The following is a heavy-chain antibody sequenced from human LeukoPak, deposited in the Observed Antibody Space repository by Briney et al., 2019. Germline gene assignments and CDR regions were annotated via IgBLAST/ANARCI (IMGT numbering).Heavy chain of an antibody. CDR3: AKIGVAYYYDSSGYYHGAFDI. J-gene: IGHJ3*02. CDR2: INSDGSST. D-gene: IGHD3-22*01. CDR1: GFTFSSYW. V-gene: IGHV3-74*01. Sequence: GALRLSCAASGFTFSSYWMHWVRQAPGKGLVWVSRINSDGSSTSYADSVKGRFTISRDNAKNTLYLQMNSLRAEDTALYYCAKIGVAYYYDSSGYYHGAFDIWGQGTMVTVSS.